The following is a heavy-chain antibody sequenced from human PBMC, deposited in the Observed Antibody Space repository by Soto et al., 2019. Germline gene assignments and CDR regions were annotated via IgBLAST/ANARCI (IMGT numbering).Heavy chain of an antibody. CDR3: ARGAAAGPGPSFGY. D-gene: IGHD6-13*01. V-gene: IGHV3-23*01. J-gene: IGHJ4*02. CDR1: GFTFSSYA. Sequence: EVQLLESGGGLVQPGGSLRLSCAASGFTFSSYAMSWVRQAPGKGLEWVSGISGSGGSTYYADSVKGRFTISRDNSKNTLCLQMDSLRAEDTALYYCARGAAAGPGPSFGYWGQGTLVTVSS. CDR2: ISGSGGST.